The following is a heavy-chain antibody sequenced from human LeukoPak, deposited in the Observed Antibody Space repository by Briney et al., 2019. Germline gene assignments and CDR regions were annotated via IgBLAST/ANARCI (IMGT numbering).Heavy chain of an antibody. V-gene: IGHV4-59*01. Sequence: PSETLSLTCTVSGGSIRSYYWSWIRQPPGKGLEWVGYIYYSGSTNYNPSLKSRVSISVDTSKNQFSLKLSSVTAADTAVYYCARTGSTVTMLYPFDHWGQGTLVTVSS. CDR3: ARTGSTVTMLYPFDH. CDR1: GGSIRSYY. CDR2: IYYSGST. J-gene: IGHJ4*02. D-gene: IGHD4-17*01.